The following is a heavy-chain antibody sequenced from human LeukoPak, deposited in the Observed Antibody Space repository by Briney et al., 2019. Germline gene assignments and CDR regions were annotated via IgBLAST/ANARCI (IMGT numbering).Heavy chain of an antibody. CDR3: ARVHNSGWFGYFEY. Sequence: ASVKVSCKASGGTFSSYAISWVRQAPGQGLEWMGWIHTYNGNTNYAQKFQGRVSMTTDTSTSTAYMNLRSLRFDDTAVYYCARVHNSGWFGYFEYWGQGTLVTVSS. J-gene: IGHJ4*02. CDR2: IHTYNGNT. V-gene: IGHV1-18*01. D-gene: IGHD6-19*01. CDR1: GGTFSSYA.